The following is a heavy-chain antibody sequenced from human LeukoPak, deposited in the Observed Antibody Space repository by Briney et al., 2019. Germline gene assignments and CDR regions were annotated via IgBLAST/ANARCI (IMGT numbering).Heavy chain of an antibody. D-gene: IGHD3-3*01. CDR1: GYTFTVYY. V-gene: IGHV1-2*02. J-gene: IGHJ4*02. CDR3: ARFWSRAPGDY. CDR2: INPNSGGT. Sequence: GASVKVSCKASGYTFTVYYMHWVRQAPGQGVEWMGWINPNSGGTNYAQKFQGRVTMTRDTSVSTAYMELSRLRSDDTAVYYCARFWSRAPGDYWGQGTLVTVSS.